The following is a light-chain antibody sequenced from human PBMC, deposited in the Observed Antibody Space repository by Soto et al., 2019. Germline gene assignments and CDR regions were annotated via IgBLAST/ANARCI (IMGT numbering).Light chain of an antibody. J-gene: IGKJ1*01. CDR2: DAS. CDR3: QQYKSYSGT. CDR1: QGISSW. V-gene: IGKV1-5*01. Sequence: IQMTQSPATLSASVGDRVTITCRASQGISSWLAWYQQKPGKAPKLLIYDASSLESGVPSRFSGSGSGTEFTLTISSLQPDDSATYYCQQYKSYSGTFGQGTKVDIK.